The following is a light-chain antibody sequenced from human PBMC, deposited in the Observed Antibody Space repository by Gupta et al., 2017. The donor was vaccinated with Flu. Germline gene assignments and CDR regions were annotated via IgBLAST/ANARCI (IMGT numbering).Light chain of an antibody. CDR2: ATS. CDR3: QQYGSSSYS. Sequence: EIVLTQSPGTLSLSPGERATLSCRASQSVSNSYLAWYQQKPGQAPSLLIYATSRRATGIPDRFSGSGYGTDFTLTISRLEPEDFAVYYCQQYGSSSYSFGQGTKLEIK. V-gene: IGKV3-20*01. J-gene: IGKJ2*03. CDR1: QSVSNSY.